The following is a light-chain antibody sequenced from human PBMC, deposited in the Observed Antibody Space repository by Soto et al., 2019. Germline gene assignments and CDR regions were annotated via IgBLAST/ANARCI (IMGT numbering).Light chain of an antibody. J-gene: IGLJ1*01. CDR1: SSDVGGYNY. CDR2: EVS. CDR3: SSYTSSSPYV. V-gene: IGLV2-14*01. Sequence: SVLTQPVSVSGSPGQSITISCTGTSSDVGGYNYVSWYQQHPDKAPKLMIYEVSNRPSGVSNRFSGSKSGNTASLTISGLQAEDEADYYCSSYTSSSPYVFGTGTKVTVL.